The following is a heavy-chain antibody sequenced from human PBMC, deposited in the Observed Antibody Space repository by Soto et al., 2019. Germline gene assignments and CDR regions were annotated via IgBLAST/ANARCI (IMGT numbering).Heavy chain of an antibody. V-gene: IGHV3-30*18. J-gene: IGHJ2*01. CDR3: AKDRRGYSYGYSYFDL. CDR2: ISYDGSNK. CDR1: GFTFSSYG. D-gene: IGHD5-18*01. Sequence: GGSLRLSCAASGFTFSSYGMHWVRQAPGKGLEWVAVISYDGSNKYYADSVKGRFTISRDNSKNTLYLQMNSLRAEDTAVYYCAKDRRGYSYGYSYFDLWGRGTLVTVSS.